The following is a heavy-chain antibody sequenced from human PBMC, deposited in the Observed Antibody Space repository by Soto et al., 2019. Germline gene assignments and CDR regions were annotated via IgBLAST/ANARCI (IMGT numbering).Heavy chain of an antibody. Sequence: GASVKVSCKASGYTFTGYYMHWVRQAPGQGLEWMGWINPNSGGTNYAQKFQGWVTMTRDTSISTAYMELSRLRSDDTAVYYCARAAYDSSGIPCFDYWGQGTLVTVSS. V-gene: IGHV1-2*04. CDR2: INPNSGGT. CDR3: ARAAYDSSGIPCFDY. J-gene: IGHJ4*02. CDR1: GYTFTGYY. D-gene: IGHD3-22*01.